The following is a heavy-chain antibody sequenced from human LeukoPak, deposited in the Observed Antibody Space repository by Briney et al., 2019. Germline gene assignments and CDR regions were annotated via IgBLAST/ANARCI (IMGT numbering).Heavy chain of an antibody. V-gene: IGHV1-3*01. J-gene: IGHJ4*02. CDR3: ASEYYYGSGGYPI. CDR2: INAGNGNT. D-gene: IGHD3-10*01. CDR1: GYTFTSYA. Sequence: ASVKVSCKASGYTFTSYAMHWVRQAPGQRLEWMGWINAGNGNTKYSRKFQGRVTITRDTSASTAYMELSSLRSGDTAVYYCASEYYYGSGGYPIWGQGTLVTVSS.